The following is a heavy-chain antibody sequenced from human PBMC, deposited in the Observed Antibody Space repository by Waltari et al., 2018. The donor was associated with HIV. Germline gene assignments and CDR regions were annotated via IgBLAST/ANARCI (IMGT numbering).Heavy chain of an antibody. CDR3: ARDTHYHYYGMDD. J-gene: IGHJ6*02. CDR1: GFTFSSYW. CDR2: VKQNGNEK. V-gene: IGHV3-7*01. Sequence: EVQLVESGGGLVQPGGSLRLSCAAAGFTFSSYWMSWVPEAPGKGLGWWANVKQNGNEKHYVDSVKGRFTVSRDNAKSAWDLQMNSRGAEDTAMYYCARDTHYHYYGMDDWGQGTKVTVAS.